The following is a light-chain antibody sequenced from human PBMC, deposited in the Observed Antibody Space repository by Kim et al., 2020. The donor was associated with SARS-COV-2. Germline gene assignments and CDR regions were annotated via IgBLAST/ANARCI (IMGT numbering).Light chain of an antibody. CDR3: QQYYSPYT. V-gene: IGKV1-8*01. CDR1: QGISSY. J-gene: IGKJ2*01. CDR2: AAS. Sequence: FSASTGDRVTITCRASQGISSYLAWYQQKPGKAPKLLIYAASTLQSGVPSRFSGSGSGTDFTLTISCLQSEDFATYYCQQYYSPYTFGQGTKLEI.